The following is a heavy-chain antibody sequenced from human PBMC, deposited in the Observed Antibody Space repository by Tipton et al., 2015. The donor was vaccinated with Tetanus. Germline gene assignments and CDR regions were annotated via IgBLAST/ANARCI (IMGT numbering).Heavy chain of an antibody. V-gene: IGHV3-30*03. Sequence: SLRLSCAASGFTFSNSGMHWVRQAPGKGLEWVAIISYDGNYQSYAESVKGRFTISRDNSKSTLFLQKNGLRAGDTAVYYWICTIRCSAFDSWAQGSLFSVSS. J-gene: IGHJ4*02. CDR3: ICTIRCSAFDS. CDR1: GFTFSNSG. CDR2: ISYDGNYQ. D-gene: IGHD2-2*01.